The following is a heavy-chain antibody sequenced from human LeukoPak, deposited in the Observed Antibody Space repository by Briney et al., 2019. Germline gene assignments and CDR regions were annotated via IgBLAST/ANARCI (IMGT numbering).Heavy chain of an antibody. CDR3: AGTTDYSSFLAF. V-gene: IGHV6-1*01. Sequence: SQTLSLTCAVSGDSVSSSSAVWNWIRQSPSRGLEWLGRTYYRSRWHNEYAESVKSRISITSDTSKNQFSLQLNSVTPEDTAEYFCAGTTDYSSFLAFWGQGTLVTVSS. D-gene: IGHD4-11*01. J-gene: IGHJ4*02. CDR2: TYYRSRWHN. CDR1: GDSVSSSSAV.